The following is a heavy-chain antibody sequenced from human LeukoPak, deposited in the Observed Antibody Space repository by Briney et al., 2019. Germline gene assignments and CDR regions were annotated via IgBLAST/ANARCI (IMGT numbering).Heavy chain of an antibody. CDR3: ASPSSGQSFDI. J-gene: IGHJ3*02. Sequence: GGSLRLSCAASGFTVSSNYMTWVRQAPGKGLEWVSLIYSGGSTSYADSVKGRFTISRDNSKNTLYLQMNSLRAEDTAVYYCASPSSGQSFDIWGHGTMVTVSS. D-gene: IGHD6-19*01. V-gene: IGHV3-53*01. CDR1: GFTVSSNY. CDR2: IYSGGST.